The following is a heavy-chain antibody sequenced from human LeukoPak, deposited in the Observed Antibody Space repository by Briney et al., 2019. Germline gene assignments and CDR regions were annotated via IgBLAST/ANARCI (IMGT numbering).Heavy chain of an antibody. CDR2: VSSGGNS. CDR1: GFTFSSYG. J-gene: IGHJ4*02. CDR3: AKDQDYTVTTSLDY. V-gene: IGHV3-23*01. Sequence: GGSLRLSCTASGFTFSSYGMSWVRQAPGKGLDWVSAVSSGGNSNYADSVKGRFTISRDNSKNTLYLQIDSLRAEDTAVYYCAKDQDYTVTTSLDYWGQGTLVSVSS. D-gene: IGHD4-11*01.